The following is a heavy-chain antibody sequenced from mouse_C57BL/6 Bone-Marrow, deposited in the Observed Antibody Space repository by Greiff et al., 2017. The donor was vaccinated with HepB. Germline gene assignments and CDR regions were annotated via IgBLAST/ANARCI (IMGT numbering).Heavy chain of an antibody. J-gene: IGHJ2*01. CDR2: IYPRSGNT. CDR3: ARSRDDYDDGSDY. Sequence: VQGVESGAELARPGASVKLSCKASGYTFTSYGISWVKQRTGQGLEWIGEIYPRSGNTYYNEKFKGKATLTADKSSSTAYMELRSLTSEDSAVYFCARSRDDYDDGSDYWGQGTTLTVSS. D-gene: IGHD2-4*01. V-gene: IGHV1-81*01. CDR1: GYTFTSYG.